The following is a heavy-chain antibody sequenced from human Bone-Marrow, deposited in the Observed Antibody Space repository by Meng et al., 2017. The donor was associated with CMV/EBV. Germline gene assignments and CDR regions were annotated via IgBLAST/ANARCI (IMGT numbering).Heavy chain of an antibody. CDR1: GFTFSSYG. V-gene: IGHV3-30*02. D-gene: IGHD4-23*01. CDR2: IRYDGGNK. Sequence: GAALKISCAASGFTFSSYGMHWVRQAPGKGLEWVAFIRYDGGNKYYADSVKGRFTISRDNSKNTLYLQMNSLRAEDTAVYYCAKGQLYGGNFDYDAFDIWGQGTMVTVSS. J-gene: IGHJ3*02. CDR3: AKGQLYGGNFDYDAFDI.